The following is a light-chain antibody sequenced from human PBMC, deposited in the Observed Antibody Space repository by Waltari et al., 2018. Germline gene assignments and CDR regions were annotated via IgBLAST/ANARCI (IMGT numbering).Light chain of an antibody. CDR2: EAS. V-gene: IGKV1-5*03. CDR3: QQCNSYLLT. CDR1: QGIGSS. J-gene: IGKJ4*01. Sequence: DIQMTQSPSTLSASVGDSVTITCRASQGIGSSLAWYQQKPGKAPKVVIYEASSLESGVPSRFSGSGSGTEFTLTISSLQPDDFATYYCQQCNSYLLTFGGGTKVEIK.